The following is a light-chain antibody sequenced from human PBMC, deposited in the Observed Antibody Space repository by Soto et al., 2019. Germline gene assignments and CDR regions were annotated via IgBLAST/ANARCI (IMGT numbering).Light chain of an antibody. Sequence: DIHMTQSPSTLSASVGDRVTITCRASQNINSRLAWYQQKPGKAPKLLIYDASSLESGVPSRFSGSGSGTDFTLTISSLQPEDFATYYCQQANSFPFTFGQGTRLEIK. CDR2: DAS. CDR1: QNINSR. V-gene: IGKV1-5*01. CDR3: QQANSFPFT. J-gene: IGKJ5*01.